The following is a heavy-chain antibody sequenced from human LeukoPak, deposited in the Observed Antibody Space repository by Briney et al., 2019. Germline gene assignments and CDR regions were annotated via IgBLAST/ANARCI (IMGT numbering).Heavy chain of an antibody. CDR2: VHLNGAT. CDR3: TRESGAFSPFGF. D-gene: IGHD1-26*01. Sequence: SETLSLTCGVSGVSIITTNWWSWVRQPPGKGLEWIGEVHLNGATNYNPSLESRVSMSIDKSKNQLSLKLSSVTAADTATYYCTRESGAFSPFGFWGQGTLVTVSS. V-gene: IGHV4-4*02. J-gene: IGHJ4*02. CDR1: GVSIITTNW.